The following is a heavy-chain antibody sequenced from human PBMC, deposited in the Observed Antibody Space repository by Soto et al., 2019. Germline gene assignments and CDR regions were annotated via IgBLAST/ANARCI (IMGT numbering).Heavy chain of an antibody. D-gene: IGHD1-1*01. Sequence: GGSLRLSCAASGFTFSSYGMHWVRQAPGKGLEWVAVISYDGSNKYYADSVKGRFTISRDNSKNTLYLQMNSLRAEDTAVYYCAKELKHRTKLEHDAFDIWGQGTMVTVSS. CDR2: ISYDGSNK. V-gene: IGHV3-30*18. CDR3: AKELKHRTKLEHDAFDI. J-gene: IGHJ3*02. CDR1: GFTFSSYG.